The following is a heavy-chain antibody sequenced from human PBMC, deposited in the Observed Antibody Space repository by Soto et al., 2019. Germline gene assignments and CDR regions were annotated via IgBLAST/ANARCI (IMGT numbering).Heavy chain of an antibody. CDR1: GYTFTSYD. Sequence: QVQLVQSGAEVKKPGASVKVSCKASGYTFTSYDINWVRQATGQGLEWMGWMNPNSGNTAYAQKFQGRVTMTRNTSISTAYMELSSRRSEDTAVYYCAREKSSGYYSEYWGQGTLVTVSS. V-gene: IGHV1-8*01. D-gene: IGHD3-22*01. CDR2: MNPNSGNT. J-gene: IGHJ4*02. CDR3: AREKSSGYYSEY.